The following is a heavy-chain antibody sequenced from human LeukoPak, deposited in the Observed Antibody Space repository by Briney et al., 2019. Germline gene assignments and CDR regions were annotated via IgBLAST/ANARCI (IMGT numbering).Heavy chain of an antibody. CDR3: ARKGEPKSSNLYYYYGMDV. J-gene: IGHJ6*02. D-gene: IGHD1-14*01. CDR2: ISVDNGNT. Sequence: SVTVSCKASGYTFTSYGITWVRQAPGQGLEWMGWISVDNGNTNYAQKLQDRVTMTPDTSTSTAYMELRSLRSDDTAVYYCARKGEPKSSNLYYYYGMDVWGQGTTVTVSS. V-gene: IGHV1-18*01. CDR1: GYTFTSYG.